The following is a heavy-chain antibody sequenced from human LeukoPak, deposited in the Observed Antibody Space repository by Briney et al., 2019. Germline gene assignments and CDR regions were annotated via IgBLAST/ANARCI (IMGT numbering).Heavy chain of an antibody. D-gene: IGHD1-26*01. Sequence: GGSLRLSCAASGFTLSSYEMNWVRQAPGKGLEWVSYISSSGSTIYYADSVKGRFTISRYNAKNSLYLQMNSLRAEDTAVYYCARANGDGASYYASWGQGTLVTVSS. CDR2: ISSSGSTI. CDR1: GFTLSSYE. V-gene: IGHV3-48*03. J-gene: IGHJ5*02. CDR3: ARANGDGASYYAS.